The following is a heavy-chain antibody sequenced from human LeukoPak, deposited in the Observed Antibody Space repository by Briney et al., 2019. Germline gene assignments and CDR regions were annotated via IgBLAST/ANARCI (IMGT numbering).Heavy chain of an antibody. CDR1: RFTFNSYA. CDR2: IGGSNGIT. V-gene: IGHV3-23*01. CDR3: ARDGEGGYLFDP. J-gene: IGHJ5*02. D-gene: IGHD2-21*01. Sequence: PGGSLRLSCAASRFTFNSYAMSWVRQAPGKGLEWVSVIGGSNGITFYVGSVKGRFTISRDNSKDTLYLQMNSLRAEDTAVYYCARDGEGGYLFDPWGQGTLVTVSS.